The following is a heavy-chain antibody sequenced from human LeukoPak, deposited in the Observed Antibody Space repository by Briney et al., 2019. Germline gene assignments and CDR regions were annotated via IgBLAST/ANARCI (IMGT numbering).Heavy chain of an antibody. CDR1: GGTFSSYA. D-gene: IGHD3-22*01. J-gene: IGHJ4*02. CDR2: IFPIFGTA. V-gene: IGHV1-69*05. Sequence: GSSVKVSCKASGGTFSSYAISWVRQAPGQGLEWMGGIFPIFGTANYAQKFQGRVTITTDESTSSAYMELSSLRSEDTAVYYCARDSRQYYYDSSGYYYPYYFDYWGQGTLVTVSS. CDR3: ARDSRQYYYDSSGYYYPYYFDY.